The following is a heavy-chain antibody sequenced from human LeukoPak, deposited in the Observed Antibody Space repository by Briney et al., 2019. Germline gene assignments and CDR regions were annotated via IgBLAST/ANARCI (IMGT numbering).Heavy chain of an antibody. CDR2: IYPGDSDT. CDR1: GYSFTSYW. D-gene: IGHD3-10*01. Sequence: GESLKISCKGSGYSFTSYWIGWVRQMPGKGLEWMGIIYPGDSDTRYSPSFQGQVTISADKSISTAYLQWSSLKASDTAMYYCARYYCGSGRGANWFDPWGQGTLVTVSS. CDR3: ARYYCGSGRGANWFDP. J-gene: IGHJ5*02. V-gene: IGHV5-51*01.